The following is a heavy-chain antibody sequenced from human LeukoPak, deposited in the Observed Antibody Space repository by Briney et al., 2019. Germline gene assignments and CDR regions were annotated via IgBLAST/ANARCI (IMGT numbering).Heavy chain of an antibody. J-gene: IGHJ4*02. CDR2: IYYSGST. V-gene: IGHV4-39*01. Sequence: PSETLSLTCTVSGGSISSSSYYWGWIRQPPGKGLEWIGSIYYSGSTYYNPSLKSRVTISVDTSKNQFSLKLSSVTAADTAVYYCARSPTYYYDSSGYWDYWGQGTLVTVSS. CDR1: GGSISSSSYY. D-gene: IGHD3-22*01. CDR3: ARSPTYYYDSSGYWDY.